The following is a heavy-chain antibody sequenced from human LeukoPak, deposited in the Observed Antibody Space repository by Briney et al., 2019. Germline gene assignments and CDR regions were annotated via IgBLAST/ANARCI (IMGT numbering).Heavy chain of an antibody. CDR2: INPNSGGT. CDR1: GYTFTGYY. CDR3: ARGRAGMIVVLDY. V-gene: IGHV1-2*02. J-gene: IGHJ4*02. Sequence: RASVKVSCKASGYTFTGYYMHWVRQAPGQGLEWMGWINPNSGGTNYAQKFQGRVTMTRDTSISTAYMELSRLRSDDTAVYYCARGRAGMIVVLDYWGQGTLVTVSS. D-gene: IGHD3-22*01.